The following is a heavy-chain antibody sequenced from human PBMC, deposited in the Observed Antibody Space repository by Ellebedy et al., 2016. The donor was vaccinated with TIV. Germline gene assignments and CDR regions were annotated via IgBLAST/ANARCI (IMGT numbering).Heavy chain of an antibody. D-gene: IGHD2-21*02. Sequence: GGSLRLSCAGSGFTFRSYSMNWVRQAPGKGLEWVAVIWYDGSNKYHADSVKGRFTISRDNSNNTLYLQMNSLRAEDTAVYYCARNRGYCGGDCYSSLDGMDVWGQGTTVTVSS. CDR1: GFTFRSYS. CDR3: ARNRGYCGGDCYSSLDGMDV. CDR2: IWYDGSNK. V-gene: IGHV3-33*08. J-gene: IGHJ6*02.